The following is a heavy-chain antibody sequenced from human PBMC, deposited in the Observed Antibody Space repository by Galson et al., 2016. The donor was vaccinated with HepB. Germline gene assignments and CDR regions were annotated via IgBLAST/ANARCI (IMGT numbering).Heavy chain of an antibody. CDR1: RGSVISGSYY. Sequence: SLTCSVSRGSVISGSYYWTWIRQTPGKGLEWIGNIFYTGTTYYNPSLKSRVTISLDTSKNQFSLKLSSVTAADTAVYYCARDLHRKVAVEEWGQGTLVTVPS. CDR3: ARDLHRKVAVEE. V-gene: IGHV4-61*01. CDR2: IFYTGTT. J-gene: IGHJ4*02.